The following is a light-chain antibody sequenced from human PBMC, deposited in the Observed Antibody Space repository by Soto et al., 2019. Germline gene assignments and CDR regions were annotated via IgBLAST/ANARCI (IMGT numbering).Light chain of an antibody. CDR2: DAS. Sequence: EIVLTQSPVTLSLSPGERGTLSCRASQSVGTSLAWYQQKPGQAPRLLIYDASNRATGIPARFSGSGSGTDFTLTISSLEPEDFAVYYCQQRSNWPPLTFGGGTKVEIK. CDR1: QSVGTS. CDR3: QQRSNWPPLT. V-gene: IGKV3-11*01. J-gene: IGKJ4*01.